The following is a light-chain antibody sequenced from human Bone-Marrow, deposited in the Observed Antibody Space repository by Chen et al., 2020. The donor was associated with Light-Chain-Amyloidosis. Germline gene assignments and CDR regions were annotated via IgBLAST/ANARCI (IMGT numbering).Light chain of an antibody. CDR1: SSDVGAYNY. CDR2: DVD. CDR3: SSYTGADNLFV. Sequence: QSALTQPRSVSGSPGQTVTISCTGTSSDVGAYNYVSWYQQHSGEAPKFIIYDVDKRPSGVPYRFSGSKSGNTASLTISGLQPEDDADYYCSSYTGADNLFVFGSGTSVTVL. J-gene: IGLJ1*01. V-gene: IGLV2-11*01.